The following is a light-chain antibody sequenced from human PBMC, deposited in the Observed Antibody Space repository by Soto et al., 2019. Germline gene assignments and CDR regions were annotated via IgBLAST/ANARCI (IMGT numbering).Light chain of an antibody. J-gene: IGLJ7*01. CDR3: AAWDDSLSGPHAV. V-gene: IGLV1-47*01. Sequence: QSVLTQPPSVSGTPGQRVTISCSGSSSNIGNNHVYWYQQGPGTAPKLLIDKDNQRPSGVPDRFSVSKSGTSASLAISGLRSEDEADYYCAAWDDSLSGPHAVLGGGTQLTVL. CDR1: SSNIGNNH. CDR2: KDN.